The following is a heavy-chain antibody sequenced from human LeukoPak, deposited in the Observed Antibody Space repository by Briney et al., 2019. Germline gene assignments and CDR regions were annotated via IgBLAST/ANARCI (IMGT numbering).Heavy chain of an antibody. Sequence: GGSLRLSCAASGFTFSSYAMHWVRQAPGKGLEYVSAISSNGGSTYYANSVKGRFTISRDNSKNTLYLQMGSLRAEDTAVYYCAKDASVVVSSSWNWFDPWGQGTLVSVSS. V-gene: IGHV3-64*01. CDR2: ISSNGGST. J-gene: IGHJ5*02. D-gene: IGHD2-15*01. CDR3: AKDASVVVSSSWNWFDP. CDR1: GFTFSSYA.